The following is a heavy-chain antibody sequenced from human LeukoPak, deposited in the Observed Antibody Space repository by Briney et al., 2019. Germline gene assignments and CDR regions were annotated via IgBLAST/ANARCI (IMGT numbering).Heavy chain of an antibody. CDR2: IYSGGST. V-gene: IGHV3-53*04. D-gene: IGHD2-21*02. J-gene: IGHJ6*02. Sequence: GGSLRLSCAASGFTVSSNYMSWVRQAPGKGLEWVSVIYSGGSTYYADSVKGRFTISRHKSKNTLYLQMNRLRAEDTAVYYCARERAYCGGDCYPMNYYYYGMDVWGQGTTVTVSS. CDR1: GFTVSSNY. CDR3: ARERAYCGGDCYPMNYYYYGMDV.